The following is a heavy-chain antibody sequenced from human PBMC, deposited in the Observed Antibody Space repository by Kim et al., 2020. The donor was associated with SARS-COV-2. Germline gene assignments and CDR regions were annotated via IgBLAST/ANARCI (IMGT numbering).Heavy chain of an antibody. Sequence: SVKVSCKISGGTFHSYPFTWVRQAPGQGLAWTGRIIPNFGVANYSRDFQGRITITADKSTRTTYMELNSLNSGDTAIYYCARGATMTSVIDSGYFYYYYGLDVWGQGTAVTVSS. J-gene: IGHJ6*02. D-gene: IGHD4-4*01. V-gene: IGHV1-69*04. CDR1: GGTFHSYP. CDR3: ARGATMTSVIDSGYFYYYYGLDV. CDR2: IIPNFGVA.